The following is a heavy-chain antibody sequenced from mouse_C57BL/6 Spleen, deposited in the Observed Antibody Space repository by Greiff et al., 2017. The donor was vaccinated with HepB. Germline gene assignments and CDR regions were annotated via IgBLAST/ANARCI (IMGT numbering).Heavy chain of an antibody. D-gene: IGHD2-4*01. CDR2: IYPGDGDT. Sequence: VHLVESGAELVKPGASVKISCKASGYAFSSYWMNWVKQRPGKGLEWIGQIYPGDGDTNYNGKFKGKATLTADKSSSTAYMQLSSLTSEDSAVYFCARCAYYDYNYFDYWGQGTTLTVSS. V-gene: IGHV1-80*01. CDR1: GYAFSSYW. J-gene: IGHJ2*01. CDR3: ARCAYYDYNYFDY.